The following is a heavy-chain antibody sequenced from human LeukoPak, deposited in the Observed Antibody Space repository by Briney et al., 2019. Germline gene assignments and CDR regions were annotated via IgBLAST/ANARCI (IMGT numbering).Heavy chain of an antibody. D-gene: IGHD4/OR15-4a*01. Sequence: GGSLRLSCAASGFTFRSYAMSWVRQAPGKGLEWVSAISGSGGSTYYADSVKGRFTISRDNSKKTLYLKMNSLRAEDTAVYYCAKADYFNWFNPWGQGTLVTVSS. CDR2: ISGSGGST. J-gene: IGHJ5*02. CDR3: AKADYFNWFNP. CDR1: GFTFRSYA. V-gene: IGHV3-23*01.